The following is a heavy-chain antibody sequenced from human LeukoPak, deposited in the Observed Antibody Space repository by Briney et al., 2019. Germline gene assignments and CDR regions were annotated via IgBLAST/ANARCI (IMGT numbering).Heavy chain of an antibody. D-gene: IGHD3-3*01. CDR2: INHSGST. CDR3: ARPRTFDFWSGSYYYYMDV. Sequence: SETLFLTCAVYGGSFSGYYWSWIRQPPGKGLEWIGEINHSGSTNYNPSLKSRVTISVDTSKNQFSLKLSSVTAADTAVYYCARPRTFDFWSGSYYYYMDVWGKGTTVTVSS. V-gene: IGHV4-34*01. CDR1: GGSFSGYY. J-gene: IGHJ6*03.